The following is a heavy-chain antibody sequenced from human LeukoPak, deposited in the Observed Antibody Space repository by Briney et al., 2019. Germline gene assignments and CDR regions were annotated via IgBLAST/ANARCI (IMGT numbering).Heavy chain of an antibody. V-gene: IGHV4-59*01. CDR1: GDSISSYY. CDR2: IYYSGNT. Sequence: SETLSLTCTVSGDSISSYYWSWIRQPPGKGLEWIGYIYYSGNTNYNPSLKRRVTMSIDMSNNQFSLELSSVTAADTAFYYCARVTRRVSSGDYLFFDSWGQGTRVTVSS. CDR3: ARVTRRVSSGDYLFFDS. J-gene: IGHJ4*02. D-gene: IGHD2-21*02.